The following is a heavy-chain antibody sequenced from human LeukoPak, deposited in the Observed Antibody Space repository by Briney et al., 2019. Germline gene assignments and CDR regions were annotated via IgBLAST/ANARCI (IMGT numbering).Heavy chain of an antibody. CDR3: ARAIVATPKEYLDV. Sequence: SETLSLTCTVSGGSISSYYWSWIRQPPGKGLEWIGYIYYSGSTSYNPSLKSRVTISVDTSKNQFSLRLSSVTAADTAVYYCARAIVATPKEYLDVWGQGTTVTVSS. D-gene: IGHD3-22*01. CDR2: IYYSGST. J-gene: IGHJ6*02. V-gene: IGHV4-59*12. CDR1: GGSISSYY.